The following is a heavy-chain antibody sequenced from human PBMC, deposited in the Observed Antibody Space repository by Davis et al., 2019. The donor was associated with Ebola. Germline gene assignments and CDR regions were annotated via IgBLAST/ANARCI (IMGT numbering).Heavy chain of an antibody. CDR3: AKVEASGY. Sequence: GGSLRLSCAASGFSFSYYSMNWVRQAPGKGLEWISFISRYSKTIHYADSVKGRFTVSRDDDKKLLYLQMDNLRDEDTAVYYCAKVEASGYWGQGTLVTVSS. CDR2: ISRYSKTI. CDR1: GFSFSYYS. D-gene: IGHD1-26*01. J-gene: IGHJ4*02. V-gene: IGHV3-48*02.